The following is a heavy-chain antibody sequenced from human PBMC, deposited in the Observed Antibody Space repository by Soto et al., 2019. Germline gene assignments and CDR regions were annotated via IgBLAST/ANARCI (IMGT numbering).Heavy chain of an antibody. CDR3: ARGHPRGRYFDWLIFPLGY. Sequence: PGGSLRLSCAASEFNFEDYGMSWVRQLPGKGLQWVAGINWNGRTRDYVDSVRGRFTISRDDANSHVYLEMNDVRPEDTALYYCARGHPRGRYFDWLIFPLGYWGRGAQVTVSS. CDR1: EFNFEDYG. CDR2: INWNGRTR. J-gene: IGHJ4*02. V-gene: IGHV3-20*04. D-gene: IGHD3-9*01.